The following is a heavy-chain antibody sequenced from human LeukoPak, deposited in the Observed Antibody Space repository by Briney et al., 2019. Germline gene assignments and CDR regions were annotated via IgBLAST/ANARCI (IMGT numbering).Heavy chain of an antibody. V-gene: IGHV3-23*01. Sequence: GGSLRLSCAASGFTFSSYAMNWVRQAPGKGLEWVSSISESGGTTDYADSVKGRFTISRDNSKNTLYLQMNSLRAEDTAVYYCAKVRWGSDNALDSWGQGTLVTGSS. CDR1: GFTFSSYA. D-gene: IGHD3-16*01. J-gene: IGHJ4*02. CDR2: ISESGGTT. CDR3: AKVRWGSDNALDS.